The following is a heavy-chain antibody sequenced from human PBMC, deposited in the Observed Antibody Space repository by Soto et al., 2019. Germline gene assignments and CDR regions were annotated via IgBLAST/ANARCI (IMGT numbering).Heavy chain of an antibody. CDR1: GGTFSSYA. CDR3: ARYENDYSNYWFAP. V-gene: IGHV1-69*13. CDR2: IIPIFGTA. D-gene: IGHD4-4*01. J-gene: IGHJ5*02. Sequence: ASVKVSCKASGGTFSSYAISWVRQAPGQGLEWMGGIIPIFGTANYAQKFQGRVTITADESTSTAYMELSSLRSEDTAVYYCARYENDYSNYWFAPWGQGTLVTVSS.